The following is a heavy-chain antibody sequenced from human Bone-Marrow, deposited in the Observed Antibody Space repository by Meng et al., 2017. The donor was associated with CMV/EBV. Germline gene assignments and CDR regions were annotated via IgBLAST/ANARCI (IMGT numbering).Heavy chain of an antibody. CDR2: TSYDETSQ. D-gene: IGHD4-11*01. J-gene: IGHJ4*02. CDR3: AKDRIKRMTTGFDY. Sequence: GGSLRLSCAASGFSFNNYAIHWVRQAPGSGLEWVAVTSYDETSQYYSDSVKGRFTISRDNSKNTLYLQMNSLRAEDTAVYYCAKDRIKRMTTGFDYWGQGTLVTVSS. V-gene: IGHV3-30*04. CDR1: GFSFNNYA.